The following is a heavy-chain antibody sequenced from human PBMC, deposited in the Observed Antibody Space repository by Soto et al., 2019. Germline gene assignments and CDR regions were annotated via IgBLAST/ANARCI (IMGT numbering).Heavy chain of an antibody. CDR1: GFTFSNAW. V-gene: IGHV3-15*01. D-gene: IGHD3-3*01. CDR2: IKSKTDGGTT. CDR3: TATYYDFWSGYSQVDY. J-gene: IGHJ4*02. Sequence: GGSLRLSCAASGFTFSNAWMSWVRQAPGKGLEWVGRIKSKTDGGTTDYAAPVKGRFTISRDDSKNTLYLQMNSLKTEDTAVYYCTATYYDFWSGYSQVDYWGQGTLVTVSS.